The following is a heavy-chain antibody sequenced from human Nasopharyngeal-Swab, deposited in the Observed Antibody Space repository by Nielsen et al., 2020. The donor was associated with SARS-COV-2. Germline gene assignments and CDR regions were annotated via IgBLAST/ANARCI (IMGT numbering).Heavy chain of an antibody. J-gene: IGHJ4*02. V-gene: IGHV4-30-4*05. Sequence: PGKGLEWIGYIYYSGSTYSNPSLKSRVTISVDTSKNQFSLKLSSVTAADTAVYYCARGPDYYGSGSYYNSVLRGYYFDYWGQGTLVTVSS. D-gene: IGHD3-10*01. CDR3: ARGPDYYGSGSYYNSVLRGYYFDY. CDR2: IYYSGST.